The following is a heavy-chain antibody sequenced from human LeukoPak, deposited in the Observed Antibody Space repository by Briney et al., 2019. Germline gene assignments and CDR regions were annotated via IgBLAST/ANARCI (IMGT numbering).Heavy chain of an antibody. CDR2: INPSGGST. Sequence: ASVKVSCKASGYTFTSYYMHWVRQAPGQGLEWMGVINPSGGSTSYVQKFQGRVTMTRDTSTSTVYMELSSLRSEDTAVYYCARNGKYSSGWYPFDYWGQGTLVTVSS. J-gene: IGHJ4*02. CDR3: ARNGKYSSGWYPFDY. CDR1: GYTFTSYY. D-gene: IGHD6-19*01. V-gene: IGHV1-46*03.